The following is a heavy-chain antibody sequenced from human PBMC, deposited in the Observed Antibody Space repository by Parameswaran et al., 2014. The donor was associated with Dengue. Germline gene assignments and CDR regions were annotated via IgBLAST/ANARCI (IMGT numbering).Heavy chain of an antibody. Sequence: LSLTCAASGFTFSSYAMHWVRQAPGKGLEWVAVISFDGTNDYYADSVKGRFTISRDSSKNTLYLQVNSLRAEDTAVYYCVVSREEFDYWGQGTLVTVSS. J-gene: IGHJ4*02. CDR2: ISFDGTND. CDR3: VVSREEFDY. CDR1: GFTFSSYA. D-gene: IGHD1-26*01. V-gene: IGHV3-30*04.